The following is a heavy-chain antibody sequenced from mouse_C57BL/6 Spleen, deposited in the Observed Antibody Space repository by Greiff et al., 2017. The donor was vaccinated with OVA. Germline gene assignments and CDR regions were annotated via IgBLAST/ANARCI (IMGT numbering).Heavy chain of an antibody. D-gene: IGHD2-1*01. CDR3: ARSGGNYPDYFDY. V-gene: IGHV14-3*01. Sequence: DVKLQESVAELVRPGASVKLSCTASGFNIKNTYMHWVKQRPAQGLEWIGRIDPANGNTKYAPKFQGQATITADTSSNTAYMQLSSLTSEDTAIYYCARSGGNYPDYFDYWGQGTTLTVSS. CDR2: IDPANGNT. CDR1: GFNIKNTY. J-gene: IGHJ2*01.